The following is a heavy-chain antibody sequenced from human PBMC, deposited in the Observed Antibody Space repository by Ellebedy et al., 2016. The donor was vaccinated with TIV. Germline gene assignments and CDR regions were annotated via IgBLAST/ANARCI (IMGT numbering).Heavy chain of an antibody. CDR1: GYIFTGYY. CDR2: IHPNNGDS. D-gene: IGHD5-18*01. J-gene: IGHJ4*02. V-gene: IGHV1-2*02. CDR3: ARDSGYSYGYFIGY. Sequence: AASVKVSCKASGYIFTGYYIHWVRQAPGQGLEWLGWIHPNNGDSRSPEKFQGRVTLTRDTSIGTAYMELTWLTSDDTAVYYCARDSGYSYGYFIGYWGQGTLVTVSS.